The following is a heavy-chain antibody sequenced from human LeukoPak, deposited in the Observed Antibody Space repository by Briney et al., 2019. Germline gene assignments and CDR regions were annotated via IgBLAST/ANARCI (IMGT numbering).Heavy chain of an antibody. Sequence: GASVKVSCKASGGTFSSYAISWVRQAPGQGFEWMGGMIPIFGTANYAQKFQGRVTITADESTSTAYMELSSLRSEDTAVYYCASHCSCGSCYSGWFVPWGQGTLVTVSS. J-gene: IGHJ5*02. D-gene: IGHD2-15*01. CDR2: MIPIFGTA. V-gene: IGHV1-69*13. CDR1: GGTFSSYA. CDR3: ASHCSCGSCYSGWFVP.